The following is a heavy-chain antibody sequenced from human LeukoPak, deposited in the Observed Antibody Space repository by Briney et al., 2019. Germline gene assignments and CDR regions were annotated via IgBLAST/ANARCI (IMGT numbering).Heavy chain of an antibody. CDR3: ARGAGGTRYYDFWSGYYTGFQH. Sequence: SVKVSCKASGGTFSSYAISWVRQAPGQGLEWMGGIIPIFGTANYAQKLQGRVTITADESTSTAYMELSSLRSEDTAVYYCARGAGGTRYYDFWSGYYTGFQHWGQGTLVTVSS. V-gene: IGHV1-69*01. CDR2: IIPIFGTA. D-gene: IGHD3-3*01. J-gene: IGHJ1*01. CDR1: GGTFSSYA.